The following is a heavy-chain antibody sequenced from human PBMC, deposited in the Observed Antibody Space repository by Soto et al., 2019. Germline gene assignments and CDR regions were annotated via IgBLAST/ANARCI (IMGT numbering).Heavy chain of an antibody. CDR3: ARANFTYCSGGSCFFQVGIYDY. CDR2: IYYSGST. J-gene: IGHJ4*02. D-gene: IGHD2-15*01. Sequence: QVQLQESGPGLVKPSQTLSLTCTVSGGSISSGGYYWSWIRQHPGKGLEWIGYIYYSGSTYYNPSRKSRVTISVDTSKNQFSLKLSSVTAADTAVYYCARANFTYCSGGSCFFQVGIYDYWGQGTLVTVSS. V-gene: IGHV4-31*03. CDR1: GGSISSGGYY.